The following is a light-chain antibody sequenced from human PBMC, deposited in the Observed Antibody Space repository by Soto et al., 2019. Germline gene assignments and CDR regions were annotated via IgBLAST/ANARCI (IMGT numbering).Light chain of an antibody. V-gene: IGKV3-11*01. J-gene: IGKJ5*01. Sequence: IVLTQSPGTLSLSPWERATLSCMASQSVTTYLAWYQQKPGQAPRLLIYDASNRATGIPARFSGSGSGTDFTLTISSLEPEDFAVYYCQQRSNWPPLISFGQGTRLEIK. CDR2: DAS. CDR3: QQRSNWPPLIS. CDR1: QSVTTY.